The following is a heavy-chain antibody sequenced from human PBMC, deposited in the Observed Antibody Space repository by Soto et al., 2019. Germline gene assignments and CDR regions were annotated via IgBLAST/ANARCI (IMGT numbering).Heavy chain of an antibody. D-gene: IGHD2-15*01. Sequence: SSETLSLTCTVSGGSISSSSYYWGWIRQPPGKGLERIGSIYYSGSTYYNPSLKNRVTISVDTSKNQFSLKLSSVTAADTAVYYCARGGLGYCSGGSCYSAELSRYYYGMDVWGQGTTVTVSS. J-gene: IGHJ6*02. CDR1: GGSISSSSYY. CDR3: ARGGLGYCSGGSCYSAELSRYYYGMDV. CDR2: IYYSGST. V-gene: IGHV4-39*01.